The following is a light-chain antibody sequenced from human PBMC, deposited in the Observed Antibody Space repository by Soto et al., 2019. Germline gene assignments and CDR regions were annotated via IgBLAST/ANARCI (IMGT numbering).Light chain of an antibody. CDR3: LQYSSAST. J-gene: IGKJ2*01. CDR2: DAS. Sequence: DIQMTQSPSSLSASVGDRVTITCRASQSISQYLAWYQQKPGKAPKLMIYDASTLEGGIPSRFSGSGSGTKFTLTISSLQPADFATYYCLQYSSASTFGQGTKLGIK. V-gene: IGKV1-5*01. CDR1: QSISQY.